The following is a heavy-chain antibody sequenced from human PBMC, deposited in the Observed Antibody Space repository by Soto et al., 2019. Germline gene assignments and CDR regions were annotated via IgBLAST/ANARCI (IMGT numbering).Heavy chain of an antibody. D-gene: IGHD3-22*01. Sequence: SQTLSLTCTVAGGSSISGDYYWSCIRQPPGTGLEWIGYIYYSGSTYYNPSLESRVTISVDTSKNQFSLKLSSVTAADTAVYYCARADSSGYSYFAYWGQGSLVTVSS. J-gene: IGHJ4*02. CDR1: GGSSISGDYY. CDR3: ARADSSGYSYFAY. CDR2: IYYSGST. V-gene: IGHV4-30-4*01.